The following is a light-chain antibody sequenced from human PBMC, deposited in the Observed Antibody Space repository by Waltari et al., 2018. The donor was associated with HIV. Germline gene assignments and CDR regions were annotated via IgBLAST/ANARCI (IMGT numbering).Light chain of an antibody. J-gene: IGLJ1*01. V-gene: IGLV2-14*01. CDR2: EVS. CDR1: SSAVGGYNY. Sequence: QSALTQPASVSGSPGQSITISCTGTSSAVGGYNYVSWYQQHPGKAPKLMIYEVSYRPSGVSNRFSGSKSANTASLTISGLQAEDEADYYCSSYTSSSTYYVFGTGTKVTVL. CDR3: SSYTSSSTYYV.